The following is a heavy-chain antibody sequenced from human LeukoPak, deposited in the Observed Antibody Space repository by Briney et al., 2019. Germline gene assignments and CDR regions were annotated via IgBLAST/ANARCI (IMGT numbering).Heavy chain of an antibody. CDR3: AARAWDP. CDR1: GFTFTSSA. Sequence: GASVTVSCKASGFTFTSSAVLWVRQARGQRLEWIGWIVVGSGNTNYAQKFQERVTITRDMSTSTAYMELSSLRSEDTAVYYCAARAWDPWGQGTLVTVSS. CDR2: IVVGSGNT. V-gene: IGHV1-58*01. J-gene: IGHJ5*02.